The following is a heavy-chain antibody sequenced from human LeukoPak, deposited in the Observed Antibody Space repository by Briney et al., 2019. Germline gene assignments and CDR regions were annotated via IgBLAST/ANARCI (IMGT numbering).Heavy chain of an antibody. CDR3: ASQPYCSSTSCYRASYYYYYMDV. J-gene: IGHJ6*03. D-gene: IGHD2-2*02. Sequence: ASVKVSCKASGGTFSSYAISWVRQAPGQGLEWMGGIIPIFGTANYAQKFQGRVTNTADESTSTAYMELSSLRSEDTAVYYCASQPYCSSTSCYRASYYYYYMDVWGKGTTVTVSS. V-gene: IGHV1-69*13. CDR2: IIPIFGTA. CDR1: GGTFSSYA.